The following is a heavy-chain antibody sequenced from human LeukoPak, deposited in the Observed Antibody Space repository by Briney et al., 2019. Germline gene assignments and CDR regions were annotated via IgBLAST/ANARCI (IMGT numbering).Heavy chain of an antibody. V-gene: IGHV4-39*01. Sequence: SETLSLSWTVSGGSISSSSYYWGWIRQPPGKGLEWIGSIYYSGSTYYNPSLKSRVTISVDTSKNQFSLKLSSVTAADTAVYYCARHGSCSSTSCYGVNWFDPWGQGTLVTVSS. CDR1: GGSISSSSYY. J-gene: IGHJ5*02. CDR2: IYYSGST. D-gene: IGHD2-2*01. CDR3: ARHGSCSSTSCYGVNWFDP.